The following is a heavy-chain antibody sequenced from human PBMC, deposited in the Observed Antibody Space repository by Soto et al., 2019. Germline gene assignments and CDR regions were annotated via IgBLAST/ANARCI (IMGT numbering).Heavy chain of an antibody. CDR2: INPSGDTT. CDR1: GYTFTNYS. D-gene: IGHD6-19*01. Sequence: QVQLVQSGAEVKKPGASVKVSCKTSGYTFTNYSMYWVRQAPGQALEWMGIINPSGDTTAYAQKFQGRVSMTRDTSTSTVYMELKSLRSEDTALYYCARGMAVTTTSVGHYYYMDVWGKGTTVTVSS. V-gene: IGHV1-46*01. J-gene: IGHJ6*03. CDR3: ARGMAVTTTSVGHYYYMDV.